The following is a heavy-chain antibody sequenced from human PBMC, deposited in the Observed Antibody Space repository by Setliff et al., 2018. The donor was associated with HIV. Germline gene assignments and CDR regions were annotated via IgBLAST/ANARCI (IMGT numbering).Heavy chain of an antibody. D-gene: IGHD3-10*01. J-gene: IGHJ4*02. CDR2: IGSIGSNK. V-gene: IGHV3-48*03. Sequence: PGGSLRLSCVASGFTFGSYEMNWVRQAPGKGLEWVSNIGSIGSNKYYADSVKGRFTISRGNSRNTLSLHMNSLRPEDTAVYYCASDYYASGSYGHWGQGTQVTVSS. CDR3: ASDYYASGSYGH. CDR1: GFTFGSYE.